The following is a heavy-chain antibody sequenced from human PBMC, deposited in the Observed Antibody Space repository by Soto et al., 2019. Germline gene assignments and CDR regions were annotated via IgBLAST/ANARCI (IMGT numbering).Heavy chain of an antibody. CDR3: VGGSPFEY. V-gene: IGHV3-15*05. J-gene: IGHJ4*02. D-gene: IGHD1-26*01. Sequence: VQLEDSGGGWVKPGGSLRLSCAGSGFTFTSAWMNWVRQAPGKGLEWVGRVKSKNDGGAIDYGTPVKGRFIISRDDSQNTAYLQMNSRKIEDTGVYYCVGGSPFEYWGQGTLVTVSS. CDR1: GFTFTSAW. CDR2: VKSKNDGGAI.